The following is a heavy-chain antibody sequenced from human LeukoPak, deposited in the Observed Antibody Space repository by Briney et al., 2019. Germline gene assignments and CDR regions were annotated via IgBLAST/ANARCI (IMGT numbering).Heavy chain of an antibody. D-gene: IGHD6-13*01. CDR2: ISSYNGNT. V-gene: IGHV1-18*04. CDR3: ARDRSSWLSNAFDI. J-gene: IGHJ3*02. Sequence: ASVNVSCKASGYTFTSYGISWVRQAPGQGLEWMGWISSYNGNTNYAQKLQGRVTMTTDTSTSTAYMELRSLRSDDTAVYYCARDRSSWLSNAFDIWGQGTMVTVSS. CDR1: GYTFTSYG.